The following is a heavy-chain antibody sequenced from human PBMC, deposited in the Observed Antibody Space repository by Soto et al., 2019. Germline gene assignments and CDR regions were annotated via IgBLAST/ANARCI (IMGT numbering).Heavy chain of an antibody. CDR2: IKQDGSEK. D-gene: IGHD2-8*01. J-gene: IGHJ6*03. CDR3: AREIVLMVYAHYYYYMDV. V-gene: IGHV3-7*01. CDR1: GFTFSSYG. Sequence: GGSLRLSCAASGFTFSSYGMHWVRQAPGKGLEWVANIKQDGSEKYYVDSVKGRFTISRDNAKNSLYLQMNSLRAEDTALYYCAREIVLMVYAHYYYYMDVWGKGTTVTVSS.